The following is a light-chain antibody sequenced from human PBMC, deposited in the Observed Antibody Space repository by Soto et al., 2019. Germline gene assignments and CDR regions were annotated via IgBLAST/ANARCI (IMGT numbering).Light chain of an antibody. CDR2: KAS. Sequence: DIQMTQSPSTLYASVGARVTITCRASQSISTWLAWYQQKPGKAPKLLIYKASSLRNGVPSRFSGSRSGTEFTLTIYSLQPDDVARYYCPQYSGYPHTFGQGTKLEIK. CDR1: QSISTW. CDR3: PQYSGYPHT. V-gene: IGKV1-5*03. J-gene: IGKJ2*01.